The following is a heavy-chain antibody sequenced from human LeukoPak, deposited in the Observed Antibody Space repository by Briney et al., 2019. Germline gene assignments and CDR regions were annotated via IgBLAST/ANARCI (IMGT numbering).Heavy chain of an antibody. V-gene: IGHV1-18*01. CDR3: ARITMMVYYYYGMDV. Sequence: GASVKVSCKASGYTFTSYGISWVRQAPGQGLEWMGWISAYNGNTNYAQKLQGRVTMTTDTSTSTAYMELRSLRSDDTAVYYCARITMMVYYYYGMDVWGQGTTVTVSS. CDR1: GYTFTSYG. CDR2: ISAYNGNT. D-gene: IGHD3-22*01. J-gene: IGHJ6*02.